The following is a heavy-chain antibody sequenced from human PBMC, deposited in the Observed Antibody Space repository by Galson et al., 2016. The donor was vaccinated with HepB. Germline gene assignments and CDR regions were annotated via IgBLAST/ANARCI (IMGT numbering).Heavy chain of an antibody. CDR1: GFSLTSYW. J-gene: IGHJ4*02. D-gene: IGHD3-22*01. V-gene: IGHV5-51*01. CDR2: LYPGDSDI. CDR3: ARQVGDSSGLDYFDY. Sequence: QSGAEVKKPGESLKISCKGSGFSLTSYWIGWVRQMPRKGLEWMGILYPGDSDIKYSPSFQGQVTMSVDKSINTAYLQWSSLKASDTAMYYCARQVGDSSGLDYFDYWGQGTLVTVSS.